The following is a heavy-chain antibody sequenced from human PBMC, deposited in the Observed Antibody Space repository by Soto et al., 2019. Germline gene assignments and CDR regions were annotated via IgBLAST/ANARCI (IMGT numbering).Heavy chain of an antibody. V-gene: IGHV1-18*01. J-gene: IGHJ4*02. CDR2: ISAYNGNT. Sequence: QVQLVQSGAEVKKPGASVKVSCKASGYTFSSYFISWVRQAPGQGLEWMGWISAYNGNTNYAQNLQGRVTMTTDTSTSTGYMELRGLRSDDTAVYYCARDLPPVDYWGQGTLVTVSS. CDR3: ARDLPPVDY. CDR1: GYTFSSYF.